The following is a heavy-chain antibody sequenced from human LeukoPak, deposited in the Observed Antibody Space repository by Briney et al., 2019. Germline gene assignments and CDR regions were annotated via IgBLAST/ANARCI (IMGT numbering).Heavy chain of an antibody. CDR1: GFTFSSYS. CDR3: ATFCSSTSCYHY. CDR2: ISSSSSSI. Sequence: GGSLRLSCAASGFTFSSYSMNWVRQAPGKGLEWVSYISSSSSSIYYTDSVKGRFTISRDNAKNSLYLQMNSLRAEDTAVYYCATFCSSTSCYHYWGQGTLVTVSS. D-gene: IGHD2-2*01. V-gene: IGHV3-48*01. J-gene: IGHJ4*02.